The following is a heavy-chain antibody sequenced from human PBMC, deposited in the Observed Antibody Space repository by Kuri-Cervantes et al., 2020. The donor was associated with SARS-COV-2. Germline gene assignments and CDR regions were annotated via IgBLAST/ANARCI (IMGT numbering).Heavy chain of an antibody. CDR3: AKVGLSFDY. J-gene: IGHJ4*02. D-gene: IGHD2/OR15-2a*01. Sequence: GGSLRLSCAASGSTFSSFAMSWVRQAPGKGLEWVSSISGSGVGTYYADSVKGRLTISRDNSKNTLYLQMNSLRAEDSALYYCAKVGLSFDYWGQGTLVTVSS. CDR2: ISGSGVGT. CDR1: GSTFSSFA. V-gene: IGHV3-23*01.